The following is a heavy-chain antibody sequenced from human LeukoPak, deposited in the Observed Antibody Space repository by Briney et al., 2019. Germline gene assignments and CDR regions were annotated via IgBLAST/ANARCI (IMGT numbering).Heavy chain of an antibody. V-gene: IGHV1-69*13. CDR1: GGTFISYA. D-gene: IGHD3-9*01. Sequence: ASVKVSCKASGGTFISYAISWVRQAPGQGLEWMGGIIPIFGTANYAQKFQGRVTITADESTSTAYMELRSLRSEDTAVYYCAREGPVGDTYYDILTGYYPFDPWGQGTLVTVSS. CDR2: IIPIFGTA. CDR3: AREGPVGDTYYDILTGYYPFDP. J-gene: IGHJ5*02.